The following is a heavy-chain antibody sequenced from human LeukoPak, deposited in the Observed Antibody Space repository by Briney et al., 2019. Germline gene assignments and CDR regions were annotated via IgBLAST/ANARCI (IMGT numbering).Heavy chain of an antibody. V-gene: IGHV3-21*01. J-gene: IGHJ5*02. CDR2: ITTSSSDV. Sequence: PGGSLRLSCAASGFTFSTYEMNWVRQSPGKGLEWVSSITTSSSDVFYADSVKGRFTISRDNAKNSLYLQMNSLRAEDTAVYYCARDPGSGSSWGQGTLVTVSS. CDR1: GFTFSTYE. CDR3: ARDPGSGSS. D-gene: IGHD1-26*01.